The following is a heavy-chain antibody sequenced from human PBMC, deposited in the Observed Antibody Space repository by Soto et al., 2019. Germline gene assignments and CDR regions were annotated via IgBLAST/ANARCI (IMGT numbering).Heavy chain of an antibody. V-gene: IGHV5-51*01. CDR2: IYPGDSDT. D-gene: IGHD3-22*01. Sequence: EVQLVQSGAEVKKPGESLKISCKGSGYSFTSYWIGWVRQMPGKGLEWMGIIYPGDSDTRYSPSFQGQVTISADKSISTAYRQWSSLKASDTAMYYCARQGHYYDPDWYFDLWGRGTLVTVSS. CDR1: GYSFTSYW. CDR3: ARQGHYYDPDWYFDL. J-gene: IGHJ2*01.